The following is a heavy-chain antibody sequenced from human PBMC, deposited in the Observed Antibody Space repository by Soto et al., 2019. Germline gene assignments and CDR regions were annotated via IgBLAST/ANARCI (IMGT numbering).Heavy chain of an antibody. CDR3: ARSPTHYDILTGYYHPFDY. Sequence: GGSLRLSCAASGFTFSDYAMHWVRQTPGKGLEWVAVISYDGSNKYYADSVKGRFTISRDNSKNTLYLQMNSLRAEDTAVYYCARSPTHYDILTGYYHPFDYWGPGTLVTVSS. D-gene: IGHD3-9*01. V-gene: IGHV3-30-3*01. CDR2: ISYDGSNK. J-gene: IGHJ4*02. CDR1: GFTFSDYA.